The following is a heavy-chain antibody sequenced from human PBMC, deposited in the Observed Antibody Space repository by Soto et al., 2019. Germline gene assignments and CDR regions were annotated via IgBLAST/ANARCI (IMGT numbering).Heavy chain of an antibody. J-gene: IGHJ6*02. D-gene: IGHD3-3*01. Sequence: PGESLKISCKGSGYRFTNYWIAWVRQMPGKGLEWMGIIFPADSDTRYSPSFEGQVTISADKSISTAYLQWNSLKASDTAMYYCARLLESGYHTTHYDGMDIWGQGTTVTVSS. CDR1: GYRFTNYW. V-gene: IGHV5-51*01. CDR2: IFPADSDT. CDR3: ARLLESGYHTTHYDGMDI.